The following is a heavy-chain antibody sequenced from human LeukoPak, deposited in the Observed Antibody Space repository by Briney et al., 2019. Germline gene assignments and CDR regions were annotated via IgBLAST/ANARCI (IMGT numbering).Heavy chain of an antibody. J-gene: IGHJ3*02. V-gene: IGHV1-18*01. D-gene: IGHD3-3*02. CDR2: VSPSHTTR. CDR3: ARDYILPLETDNGDGFAI. CDR1: GYTFRQYS. Sequence: ASVKVSCKASGYTFRQYSISWVRQAPGKGFEWMGWVSPSHTTRVYAQEFQGRVTMTADTNTNTVSMEPRSLRFDDTAVYFCARDYILPLETDNGDGFAIWGQGTVVTVSS.